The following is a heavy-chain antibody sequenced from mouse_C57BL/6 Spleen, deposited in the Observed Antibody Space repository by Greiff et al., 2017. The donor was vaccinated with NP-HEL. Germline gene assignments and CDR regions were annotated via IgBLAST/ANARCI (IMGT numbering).Heavy chain of an antibody. D-gene: IGHD1-1*01. CDR3: ARAVTTVVATNYFDY. V-gene: IGHV5-16*01. CDR1: GFTFSDYY. CDR2: INYDGSST. Sequence: DVKLVESEGGLVQPGSSMKLSCTASGFTFSDYYMAWVRQVPEKGLEWVANINYDGSSTYYLDSLKSRFIISRDNAKNILYLQMSSLKSEDTATYYCARAVTTVVATNYFDYWGQGTTLTVSS. J-gene: IGHJ2*01.